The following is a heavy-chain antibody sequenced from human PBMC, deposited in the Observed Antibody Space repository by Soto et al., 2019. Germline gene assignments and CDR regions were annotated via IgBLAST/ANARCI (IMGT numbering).Heavy chain of an antibody. Sequence: LRLSCAASGFSFSSYRMHWVRQAPGKGLEWVAVISYDGSDKYYIDSVKGRFSISRDNSKNTLYLQLNSLRAEDTAVYYCAKPYYYSSSGYYYFDFWGRGTLVTVSS. CDR1: GFSFSSYR. V-gene: IGHV3-30*18. CDR3: AKPYYYSSSGYYYFDF. D-gene: IGHD3-22*01. CDR2: ISYDGSDK. J-gene: IGHJ4*02.